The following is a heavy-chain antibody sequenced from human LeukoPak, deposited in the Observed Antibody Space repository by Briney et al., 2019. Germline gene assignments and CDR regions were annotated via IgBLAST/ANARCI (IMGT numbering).Heavy chain of an antibody. V-gene: IGHV3-48*01. CDR2: ISPSSSTI. J-gene: IGHJ4*02. CDR1: GFTFGIYS. Sequence: GGSLRLSCAASGFTFGIYSLNWVRQAPGKGLEWVSYISPSSSTIYYADSVKGRFTISRDNAKNSLYLQMNSLRAEDTAVYYCARDINSGGGYWGQGTLVTVSS. CDR3: ARDINSGGGY. D-gene: IGHD3-10*01.